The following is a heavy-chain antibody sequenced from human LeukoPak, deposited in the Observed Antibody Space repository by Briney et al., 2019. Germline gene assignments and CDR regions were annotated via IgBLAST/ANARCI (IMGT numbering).Heavy chain of an antibody. D-gene: IGHD1-26*01. CDR3: TMIEWERWRG. V-gene: IGHV3-7*01. Sequence: GGSLRLSCAASGFIVSTNYMSWVRQAPGKGLEWVANIKQDGSEKYYVDSVEGRFTVSRDNTKNSLYLQMNSLRAEDTAVYYCTMIEWERWRGWGQGTLVTVSS. CDR2: IKQDGSEK. CDR1: GFIVSTNY. J-gene: IGHJ4*02.